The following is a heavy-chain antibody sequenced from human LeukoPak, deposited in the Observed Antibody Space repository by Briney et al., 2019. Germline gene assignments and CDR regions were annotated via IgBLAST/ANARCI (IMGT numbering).Heavy chain of an antibody. J-gene: IGHJ4*02. Sequence: LAGGSLRLSCVGSGFTFDDYAMHWVRQAPGKGLEWVALISWDRAWKYYGDSVKGRFTISRDSNKNSLYLHMTRLTIDDTALYFCARMRVGASHFDFWGQGTLVTVSS. CDR2: ISWDRAWK. CDR1: GFTFDDYA. D-gene: IGHD1-26*01. CDR3: ARMRVGASHFDF. V-gene: IGHV3-43*01.